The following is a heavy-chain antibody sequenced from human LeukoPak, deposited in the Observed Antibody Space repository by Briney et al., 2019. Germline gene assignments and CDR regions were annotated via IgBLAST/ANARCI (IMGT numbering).Heavy chain of an antibody. Sequence: SETLSLTRAVSGGSLSRFYWNWVRQPPGERLEWVGWIHYSGSTAYNPSLESRVTMSVDTSKNHISLKMTSVTAADTATYYCARWGYFDSSTYFVVEYWGQGVLVTVSS. CDR3: ARWGYFDSSTYFVVEY. J-gene: IGHJ4*02. D-gene: IGHD3-22*01. CDR1: GGSLSRFY. V-gene: IGHV4-59*01. CDR2: IHYSGST.